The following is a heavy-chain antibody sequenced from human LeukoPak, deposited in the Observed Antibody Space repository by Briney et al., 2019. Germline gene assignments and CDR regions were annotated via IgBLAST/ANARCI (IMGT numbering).Heavy chain of an antibody. V-gene: IGHV1-2*02. CDR1: GYTFTGYY. Sequence: ASVKVSCKASGYTFTGYYMHWVRQAPGQGLEWMGWINPNSGGTNYAQKFQGRVTMTRDTSISTAYMELSRLRSDDTAVYYCAREGTITVIAARPFYYYMDVWGKGTTVTVSS. D-gene: IGHD6-6*01. J-gene: IGHJ6*03. CDR3: AREGTITVIAARPFYYYMDV. CDR2: INPNSGGT.